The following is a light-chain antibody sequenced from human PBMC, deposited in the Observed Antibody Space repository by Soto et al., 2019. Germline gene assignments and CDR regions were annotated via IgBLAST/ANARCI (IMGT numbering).Light chain of an antibody. V-gene: IGKV3-20*01. CDR2: GAS. Sequence: EIMLTQSPCTLSLSPGERAPLSCRASQSVSNNYLAWYQQKPGQAPRLLIYGASNRATGIPDRFSGSGSGTDFTLTISRLEPEDFAVYYCQQYGSSGTFGQGTKVDIK. J-gene: IGKJ1*01. CDR3: QQYGSSGT. CDR1: QSVSNNY.